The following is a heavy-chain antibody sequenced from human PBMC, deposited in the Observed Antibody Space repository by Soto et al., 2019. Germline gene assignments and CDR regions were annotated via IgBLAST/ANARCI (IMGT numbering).Heavy chain of an antibody. CDR3: AKVDYGDYSNYYDGMDV. V-gene: IGHV3-30-3*01. CDR1: GFTFSTYA. J-gene: IGHJ6*02. CDR2: ISFDGSNK. Sequence: QVQLVESGGGVVQPGRSLRLSCAASGFTFSTYAMHWVRQAPGKGLEWVAVISFDGSNKYYADSVKGRFTISRDNSKSTIYLQMNSLRTEDTALYYCAKVDYGDYSNYYDGMDVWGQGTTVTVSS. D-gene: IGHD4-17*01.